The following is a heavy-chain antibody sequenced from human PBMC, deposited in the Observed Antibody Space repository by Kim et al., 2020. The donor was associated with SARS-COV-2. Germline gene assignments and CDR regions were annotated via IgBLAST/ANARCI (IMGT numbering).Heavy chain of an antibody. CDR2: GSKK. Sequence: GSKKDYPDSVKGRFTISRDNAKNTLYLQMNSLRAEDTAVYYFAIIGEASSWGQGTLVTVSS. V-gene: IGHV3-30*02. D-gene: IGHD6-6*01. CDR3: AIIGEASS. J-gene: IGHJ4*02.